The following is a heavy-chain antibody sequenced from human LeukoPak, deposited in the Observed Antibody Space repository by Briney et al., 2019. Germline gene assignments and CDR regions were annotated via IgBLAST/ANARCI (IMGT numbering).Heavy chain of an antibody. CDR3: AKGERHGQSSYERGYFGF. CDR2: IRYSGSKK. Sequence: GGSLRLSCAASGFTFSNYDMHWVRQAPGKGLEWVAFIRYSGSKKYYVDSVEGRFTISRDNSKNTLYVQMNSLRTEDTALYYCAKGERHGQSSYERGYFGFWRQGALVTVSS. V-gene: IGHV3-30*02. D-gene: IGHD1-26*01. J-gene: IGHJ4*02. CDR1: GFTFSNYD.